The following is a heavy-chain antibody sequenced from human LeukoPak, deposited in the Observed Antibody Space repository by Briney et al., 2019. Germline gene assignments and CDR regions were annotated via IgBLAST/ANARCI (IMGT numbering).Heavy chain of an antibody. D-gene: IGHD3-22*01. Sequence: GGSLRLSCAASGFTFSTYSMNWVRQAAGEGLEWVLYISSSSSTIYYADSVKGRFTISRDNAKNSLYLQMNSLRDEDTAVYYCARGYRYDSSGYYYAFDIWGQGTMVTVSS. CDR1: GFTFSTYS. J-gene: IGHJ3*02. V-gene: IGHV3-48*02. CDR2: ISSSSSTI. CDR3: ARGYRYDSSGYYYAFDI.